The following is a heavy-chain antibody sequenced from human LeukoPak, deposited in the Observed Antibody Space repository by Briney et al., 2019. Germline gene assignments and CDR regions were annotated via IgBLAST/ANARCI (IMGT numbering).Heavy chain of an antibody. Sequence: SETLSLTCTVSGGSIRSYYWSWIRQPAGKGLEWIGRIYTSGSTNYNPSLKSRVTMSVDTSKNQFSLKLSSVTAADTAVYYCARDHEVGATTHCFDYWGQGTLVTVSS. CDR1: GGSIRSYY. J-gene: IGHJ4*02. CDR3: ARDHEVGATTHCFDY. V-gene: IGHV4-4*07. D-gene: IGHD1-26*01. CDR2: IYTSGST.